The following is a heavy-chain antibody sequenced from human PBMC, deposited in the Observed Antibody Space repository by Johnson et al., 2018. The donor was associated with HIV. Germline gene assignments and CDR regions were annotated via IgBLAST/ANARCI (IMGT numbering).Heavy chain of an antibody. D-gene: IGHD5-12*01. J-gene: IGHJ3*02. V-gene: IGHV3-7*01. CDR3: ARDFYAVVATPFIGSAFDI. Sequence: VQLVESGGGLVQPGGSLRLSCAASGFTFSRYWMSWVRQAPGKGLEWVANIKQDGSEKYYVDSVKGRITISRDNAKNSLYLQMNSLRAEDTAVYYCARDFYAVVATPFIGSAFDIWGQGTMVTVSS. CDR2: IKQDGSEK. CDR1: GFTFSRYW.